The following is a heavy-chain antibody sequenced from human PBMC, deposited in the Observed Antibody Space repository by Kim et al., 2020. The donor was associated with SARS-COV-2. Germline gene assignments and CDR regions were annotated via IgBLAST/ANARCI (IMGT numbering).Heavy chain of an antibody. V-gene: IGHV6-1*01. CDR3: ARGYLYTFEI. CDR2: TYYRSKWYN. Sequence: SQTLSLTCAISGDSVSSNSVGWHWIRQSPSRGLEWLGRTYYRSKWYNDYAVSVKGRITINPDTSKNQFSLQLNSVTPEDTAVYYCARGYLYTFEIWGQGTMVTVSS. J-gene: IGHJ3*02. D-gene: IGHD1-1*01. CDR1: GDSVSSNSVG.